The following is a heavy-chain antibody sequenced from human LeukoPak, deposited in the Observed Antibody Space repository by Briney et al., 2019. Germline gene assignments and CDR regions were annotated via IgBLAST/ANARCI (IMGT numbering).Heavy chain of an antibody. V-gene: IGHV1-2*02. CDR2: INPNSGGT. CDR3: ARDSPYCSSTSCFVY. Sequence: ASLKVSCKASGYTFTGYYMHWVRQAPGQGLEWMGWINPNSGGTNYAQKFQGRVTMTRDTSISTAYMELSRLRSDDTAVYYCARDSPYCSSTSCFVYWGQGTLVTVSS. CDR1: GYTFTGYY. D-gene: IGHD2-2*01. J-gene: IGHJ4*02.